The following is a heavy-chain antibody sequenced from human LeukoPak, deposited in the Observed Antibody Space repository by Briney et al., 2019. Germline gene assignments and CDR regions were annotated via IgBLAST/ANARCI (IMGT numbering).Heavy chain of an antibody. J-gene: IGHJ4*02. Sequence: VASVKVSCKVSGYTLTELSMHWVRQAPGEGLEWMGGFDPEDGKTIYAQKFQGRVTMTEDTSTDTAYMELRSLRSDDTAVYYCARNVMATTPYYFDYWGQGTLVTVSS. V-gene: IGHV1-24*01. D-gene: IGHD5-24*01. CDR1: GYTLTELS. CDR3: ARNVMATTPYYFDY. CDR2: FDPEDGKT.